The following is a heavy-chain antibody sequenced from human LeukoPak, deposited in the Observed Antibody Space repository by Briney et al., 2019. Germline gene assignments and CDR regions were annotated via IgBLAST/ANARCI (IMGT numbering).Heavy chain of an antibody. D-gene: IGHD2-15*01. Sequence: ASVKVSCKASGYTLTGYYMHWVRQAPGHRLEWMGWINPNRGGTNYAQKFQGRVTMTRDTSISPAYMELSRLRSDDTAVYYCARPRYCSGGSCSYYFDYWGQGTLVTVSS. CDR1: GYTLTGYY. CDR3: ARPRYCSGGSCSYYFDY. V-gene: IGHV1-2*02. J-gene: IGHJ4*02. CDR2: INPNRGGT.